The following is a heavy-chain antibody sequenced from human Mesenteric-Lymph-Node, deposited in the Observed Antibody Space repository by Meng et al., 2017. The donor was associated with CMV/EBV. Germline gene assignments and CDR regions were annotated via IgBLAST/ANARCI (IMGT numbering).Heavy chain of an antibody. CDR3: ARGGYYDPYF. D-gene: IGHD3-22*01. J-gene: IGHJ4*02. V-gene: IGHV3-48*03. CDR1: GFTFSSYA. Sequence: GESLKISCAASGFTFSSYAMHWVRQAPGKRLEWLAYISNSGSPIHYADSVKGRFIISRDNAKNSLYLEMNSLRGEDTAIYYCARGGYYDPYFWGQGTLVTVSS. CDR2: ISNSGSPI.